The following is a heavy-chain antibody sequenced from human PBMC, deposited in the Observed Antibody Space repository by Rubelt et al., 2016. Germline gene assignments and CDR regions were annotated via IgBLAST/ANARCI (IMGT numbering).Heavy chain of an antibody. CDR2: IIPIFGTA. Sequence: QVQLVQSGAEAKKPGSSVKVSCKASGGTFSSYAISWVRQAPGQGLEWMGGIIPIFGTATYAQKFQGRVTITADKSTSPAYMELGSLRSEDTAVYYCASPPYDILTGYDYYYGMDVWGQGTTVTVSS. CDR3: ASPPYDILTGYDYYYGMDV. J-gene: IGHJ6*02. V-gene: IGHV1-69*06. D-gene: IGHD3-9*01. CDR1: GGTFSSYA.